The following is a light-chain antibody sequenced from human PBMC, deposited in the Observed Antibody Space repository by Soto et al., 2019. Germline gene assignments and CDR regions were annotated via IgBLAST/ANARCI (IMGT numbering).Light chain of an antibody. CDR1: QSVGRRY. CDR3: QYQGT. J-gene: IGKJ4*01. CDR2: DTS. V-gene: IGKV3-20*01. Sequence: IVLTQSPDTLSLSPGERATLSCRASQSVGRRYLAWYQQKPGQAPMLLIYDTSERASDIPDRFSGSGSGTDLTLTISRLVPEDFAVYYCQYQGTFGGGTKVEIK.